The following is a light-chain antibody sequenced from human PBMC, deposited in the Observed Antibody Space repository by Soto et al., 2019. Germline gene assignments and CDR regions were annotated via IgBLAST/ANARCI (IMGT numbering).Light chain of an antibody. CDR2: AAS. Sequence: DXQMTQSPSSLSASVGDRVTITCRASQSISSYLNWYQQKPGKAPKLLIYAASSLQSGVPSRFSGSGSGTDFTLTISSLQPEDFATYYCQQSYSTPLFGGGTKVDI. CDR1: QSISSY. CDR3: QQSYSTPL. J-gene: IGKJ4*01. V-gene: IGKV1-39*01.